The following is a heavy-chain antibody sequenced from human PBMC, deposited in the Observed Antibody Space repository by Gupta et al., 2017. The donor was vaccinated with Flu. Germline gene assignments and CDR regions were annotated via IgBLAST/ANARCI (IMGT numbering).Heavy chain of an antibody. CDR2: INPNSGGT. Sequence: QVQLVQSGAEVKKPGASVKVSCKASGYTFTGYYMPWVRQAPGQGLEWMGWINPNSGGTNYAQKFQGRVTMTRDTSISTAYMELSRLRSDDTAVYYCARDKGVAAAGHYYYGMDVWGQGTTVTVSS. D-gene: IGHD6-13*01. CDR3: ARDKGVAAAGHYYYGMDV. V-gene: IGHV1-2*02. CDR1: GYTFTGYY. J-gene: IGHJ6*02.